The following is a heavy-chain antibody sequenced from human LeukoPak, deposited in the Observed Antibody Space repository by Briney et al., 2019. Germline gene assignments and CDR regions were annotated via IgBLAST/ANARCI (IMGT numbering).Heavy chain of an antibody. CDR2: IYHSGST. D-gene: IGHD6-13*01. J-gene: IGHJ6*03. CDR1: GGSISSYY. Sequence: SETLSLTCTVSGGSISSYYWSWIRQPPGKGLEWIGYIYHSGSTYYNPSLKSRVTISVDRSKNQFSLKLSSVTAADTAVYYCARPPQGGSSSWYERSTNWHYYYYMDVWGKGTTVTVSS. CDR3: ARPPQGGSSSWYERSTNWHYYYYMDV. V-gene: IGHV4-59*04.